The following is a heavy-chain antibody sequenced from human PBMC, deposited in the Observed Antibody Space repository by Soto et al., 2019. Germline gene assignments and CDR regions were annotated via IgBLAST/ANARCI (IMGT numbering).Heavy chain of an antibody. Sequence: LRLSWAASGFTFDDYTMHRVLQAPKKGLEWVSLISWDGGSTYYADSVKGRFTISRDNSKNSLYLQMNSLRTEDTALYYCAKDLNGNPHNWTDECCGMDVWGQGTTVSVSS. V-gene: IGHV3-43*01. J-gene: IGHJ6*02. CDR3: AKDLNGNPHNWTDECCGMDV. CDR2: ISWDGGST. CDR1: GFTFDDYT. D-gene: IGHD1-20*01.